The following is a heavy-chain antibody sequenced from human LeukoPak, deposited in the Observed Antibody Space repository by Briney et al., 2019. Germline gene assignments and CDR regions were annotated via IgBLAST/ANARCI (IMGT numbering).Heavy chain of an antibody. J-gene: IGHJ5*02. V-gene: IGHV3-11*04. Sequence: GGSLRLSCAASGFTFSDNYMTWVRQAPGKGLEWLSYISGHGGVIQYADSVKGRFTISRDNAKNSLYLQMNSLRAEDTAVYYCARDLGQYYDTSDNWFDPWGQGTLVTVSS. D-gene: IGHD3-22*01. CDR2: ISGHGGVI. CDR1: GFTFSDNY. CDR3: ARDLGQYYDTSDNWFDP.